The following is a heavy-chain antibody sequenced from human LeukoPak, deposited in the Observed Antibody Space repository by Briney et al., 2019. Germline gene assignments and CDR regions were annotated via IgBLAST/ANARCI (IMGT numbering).Heavy chain of an antibody. CDR2: IYYSGST. V-gene: IGHV4-59*12. Sequence: SETLSLTCTVSGGSLSSYYWSWIRQPPGKGLEWVGYIYYSGSTKYNPSLKSRVTMSVDTSKNQFSLKLSSVTAADTAVYYCARDWSITMIANWFDPWGQGTLVTVSS. CDR1: GGSLSSYY. D-gene: IGHD3-22*01. CDR3: ARDWSITMIANWFDP. J-gene: IGHJ5*02.